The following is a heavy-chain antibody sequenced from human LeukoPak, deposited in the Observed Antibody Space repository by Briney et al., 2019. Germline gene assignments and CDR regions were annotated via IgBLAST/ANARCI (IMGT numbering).Heavy chain of an antibody. CDR1: GYSFTNYW. V-gene: IGHV5-10-1*01. CDR3: ARNDRILDV. CDR2: IDPSDSYT. Sequence: GESLKISCKGSGYSFTNYWITWVRQMPGKGLEWMGRIDPSDSYTNYRPSFQGHVTISADKSINTAYLQWSSLKASDTAMYYCARNDRILDVWGQGTTVTVSS. J-gene: IGHJ6*02. D-gene: IGHD1-14*01.